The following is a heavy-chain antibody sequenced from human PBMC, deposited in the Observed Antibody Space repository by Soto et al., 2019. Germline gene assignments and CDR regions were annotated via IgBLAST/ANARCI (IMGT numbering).Heavy chain of an antibody. Sequence: GASVKVSCKASGGTFSSYTISWVRQAPGQGLEWMGRIIPILGIANYAQKFQGRVTITADKSTSTAYMELSSLRSEDTAVYYCASLSPYGDYVDRAFDIWGQGTMVTVSS. V-gene: IGHV1-69*02. D-gene: IGHD4-17*01. J-gene: IGHJ3*02. CDR2: IIPILGIA. CDR1: GGTFSSYT. CDR3: ASLSPYGDYVDRAFDI.